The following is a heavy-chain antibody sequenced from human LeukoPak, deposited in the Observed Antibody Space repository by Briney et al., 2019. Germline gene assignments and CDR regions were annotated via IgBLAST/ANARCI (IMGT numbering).Heavy chain of an antibody. J-gene: IGHJ5*02. CDR1: GGTFSSYA. Sequence: ASVKVSCKASGGTFSSYAISWVRQAPGQGLEWMGWISAYNGNTNYAQKLQGRVTMTTDTSTSTAYMELRSLRSDDTAVYYCAREGQQLALFDPWGQGTLVTVSS. CDR2: ISAYNGNT. V-gene: IGHV1-18*01. CDR3: AREGQQLALFDP. D-gene: IGHD6-13*01.